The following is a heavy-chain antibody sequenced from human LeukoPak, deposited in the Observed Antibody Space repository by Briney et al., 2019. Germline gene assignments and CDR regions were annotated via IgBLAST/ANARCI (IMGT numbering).Heavy chain of an antibody. Sequence: GGSLRLSCVTSGFTFSDYFMNWVRQAPGKGPEWLSFINSDGNNIYYRDSVKGRFTISRDNAKKTLYLEMNNLRVDDTAIYYCATSRVFDFWGQGTLVAVSS. V-gene: IGHV3-11*04. CDR1: GFTFSDYF. CDR3: ATSRVFDF. CDR2: INSDGNNI. J-gene: IGHJ4*02.